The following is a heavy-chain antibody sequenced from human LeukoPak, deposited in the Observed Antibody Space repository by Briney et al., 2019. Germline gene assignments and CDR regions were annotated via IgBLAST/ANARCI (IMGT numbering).Heavy chain of an antibody. V-gene: IGHV3-7*01. CDR3: ARSRGLFGT. Sequence: WGSLRLPCAASGFTFSNDWMSWGRQGPGGGQEWVANIQQDGSEKYYVDSVKGRFTISRDNAKNSLYLQMNSLRAEDTAVYYCARSRGLFGTWGQGTLVSVSS. CDR2: IQQDGSEK. CDR1: GFTFSNDW. J-gene: IGHJ4*02. D-gene: IGHD2-21*01.